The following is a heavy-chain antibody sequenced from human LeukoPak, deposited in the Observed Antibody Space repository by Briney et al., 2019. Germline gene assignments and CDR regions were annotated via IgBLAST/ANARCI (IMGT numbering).Heavy chain of an antibody. J-gene: IGHJ4*02. CDR3: ARNDILTADDY. D-gene: IGHD3-9*01. CDR1: GYTFTGYY. Sequence: ASVKVSCKASGYTFTGYYIHWVRQAPGQGLEWMGWINPNSGGTNYAQRFQGRVTMTRDTSITTAYMELGRLTSDDTAVYYCARNDILTADDYWGQGTLVTVSS. V-gene: IGHV1-2*02. CDR2: INPNSGGT.